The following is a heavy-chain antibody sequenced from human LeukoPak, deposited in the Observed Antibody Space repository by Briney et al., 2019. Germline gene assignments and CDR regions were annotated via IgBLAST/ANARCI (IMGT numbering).Heavy chain of an antibody. CDR3: ARDLSGSYHNNFDY. J-gene: IGHJ4*02. CDR2: ISAYNGNT. D-gene: IGHD1-26*01. V-gene: IGHV1-18*01. CDR1: GYTFTSYG. Sequence: ASVRVSCKASGYTFTSYGISWVRQAPGQGLEWMGWISAYNGNTNYAQKLQGRVTMTTDTSTSTAYMELRSLRSDDTAVYYCARDLSGSYHNNFDYWGQGTLVTVSS.